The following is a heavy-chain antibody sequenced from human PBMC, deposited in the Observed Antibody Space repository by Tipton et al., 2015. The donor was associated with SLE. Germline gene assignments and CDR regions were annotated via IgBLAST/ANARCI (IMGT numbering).Heavy chain of an antibody. CDR1: GFIFSDYS. CDR2: ISYFGEKK. CDR3: AKDLIMTTVLYGMDV. D-gene: IGHD4-11*01. J-gene: IGHJ6*02. Sequence: SLRLSCAASGFIFSDYSMNWVRQAPGKGLEWVSVISYFGEKKSYADSVKGRFTISRDNSKNTLYLQMNSLRAEDTAVYYCAKDLIMTTVLYGMDVWGQGTTVTVSS. V-gene: IGHV3-30*18.